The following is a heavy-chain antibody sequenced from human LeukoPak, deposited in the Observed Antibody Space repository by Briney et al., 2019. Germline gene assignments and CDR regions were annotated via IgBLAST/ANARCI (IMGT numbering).Heavy chain of an antibody. V-gene: IGHV3-23*01. CDR3: ARDKAVAGTFDY. J-gene: IGHJ4*02. CDR1: GFTFSIYA. D-gene: IGHD6-19*01. Sequence: PGGSLRLSCAASGFTFSIYAMSWVRQAPGKGLEWVSVISGSGGSTYYADSVKGRFTISRDNAKNSLYLQMNSLRAEDTAVYYCARDKAVAGTFDYWGQGTLVTVSS. CDR2: ISGSGGST.